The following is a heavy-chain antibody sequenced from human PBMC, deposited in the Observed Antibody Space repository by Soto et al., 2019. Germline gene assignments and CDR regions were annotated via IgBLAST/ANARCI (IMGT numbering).Heavy chain of an antibody. V-gene: IGHV1-2*04. D-gene: IGHD3-10*01. CDR3: ASGTSGSYYNPNWFDP. J-gene: IGHJ5*02. CDR2: INPNSGGT. CDR1: GYTFTGYY. Sequence: ASVKVSCKASGYTFTGYYMHWVRQAPGQGLEWMGWINPNSGGTNYAQKFQGWVTMTRDTSISTAYMELSRLRSEDTAVYYCASGTSGSYYNPNWFDPWGQGTLVTVSS.